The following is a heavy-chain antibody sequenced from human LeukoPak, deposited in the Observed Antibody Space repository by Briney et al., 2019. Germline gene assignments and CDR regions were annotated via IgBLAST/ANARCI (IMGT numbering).Heavy chain of an antibody. Sequence: PSETLSLTCAVYGGSFSGYYWSWIRQPPGKGLEWIGEINHSGSTNYNPSLKSRVTISVDTSKNQFPLKLSSVTAADTAVYYCARSGTYYDFWSGYYSSWFDPWGQGTLVTVSS. CDR2: INHSGST. J-gene: IGHJ5*02. D-gene: IGHD3-3*01. CDR1: GGSFSGYY. CDR3: ARSGTYYDFWSGYYSSWFDP. V-gene: IGHV4-34*01.